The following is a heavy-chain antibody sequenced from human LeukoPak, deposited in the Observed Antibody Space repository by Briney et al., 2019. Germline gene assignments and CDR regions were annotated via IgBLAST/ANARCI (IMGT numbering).Heavy chain of an antibody. CDR3: AKAERFSGTKTPDY. D-gene: IGHD1-26*01. CDR1: GFTFSSYA. J-gene: IGHJ4*02. Sequence: GESLRLSCAASGFTFSSYAMSWVRQAPGKGLEWVSVVSGSGRSTDYADSVKGRFTISRDNSKNTPYLQMNSLRVEDTAVYYCAKAERFSGTKTPDYWGQGTLVTVSS. V-gene: IGHV3-23*01. CDR2: VSGSGRST.